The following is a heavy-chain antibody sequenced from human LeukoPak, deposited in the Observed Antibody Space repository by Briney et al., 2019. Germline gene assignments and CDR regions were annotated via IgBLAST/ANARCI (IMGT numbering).Heavy chain of an antibody. CDR1: GFTFSTYA. D-gene: IGHD3-22*01. V-gene: IGHV3-23*01. J-gene: IGHJ3*02. Sequence: GGSLRLSCAASGFTFSTYAMSWGRQAPGKGLEWVSAISSSVASTSSADSMKARFTISRDNSKNTLYLQMSSLRDEDTAVYYCAKSRLYYDESSASKDAFDIWGEGTMDTVSS. CDR3: AKSRLYYDESSASKDAFDI. CDR2: ISSSVAST.